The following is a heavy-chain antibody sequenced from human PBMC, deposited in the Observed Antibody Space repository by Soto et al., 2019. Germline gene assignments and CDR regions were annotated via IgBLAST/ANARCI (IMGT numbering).Heavy chain of an antibody. CDR1: GGSISSSSYY. CDR3: ATFETSHYYDSSGYYYAFDI. D-gene: IGHD3-22*01. CDR2: IYYSGST. J-gene: IGHJ3*02. Sequence: SETLSLTCTVSGGSISSSSYYWGWIRQPPGKGLEWIGSIYYSGSTYYNPSLKSRVTISVDTSKNQFSLKLSSVTAADTAVYYCATFETSHYYDSSGYYYAFDIWGQGTMVTVSS. V-gene: IGHV4-39*01.